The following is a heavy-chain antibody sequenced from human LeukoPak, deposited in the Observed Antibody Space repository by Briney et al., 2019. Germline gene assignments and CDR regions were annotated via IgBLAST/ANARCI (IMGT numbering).Heavy chain of an antibody. CDR2: VYHTGST. CDR1: AYSISTGYY. Sequence: SETLSLTCAVSAYSISTGYYWSLIRQPPGKGLEWIGTVYHTGSTYYNPSLDSRVTISVDTSKNEFSLNLKSVTAADTAVYYCARAGWIITSGIDYWGQGALVTVSS. CDR3: ARAGWIITSGIDY. J-gene: IGHJ4*02. D-gene: IGHD3-10*01. V-gene: IGHV4-38-2*01.